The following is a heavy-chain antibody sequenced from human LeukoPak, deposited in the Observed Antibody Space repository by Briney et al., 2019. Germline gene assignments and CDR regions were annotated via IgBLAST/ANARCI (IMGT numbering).Heavy chain of an antibody. CDR2: TSYDGGNE. D-gene: IGHD3-22*01. J-gene: IGHJ4*02. CDR1: GFAFNNFA. CDR3: ARDLDDSSGSYLDY. Sequence: GGSLRLSCAVSGFAFNNFAMHWVRQPPGKGLEWVAVTSYDGGNEYYAESVQGRFTITRDNSKNTLYLQMNGLRGEDTAVYYCARDLDDSSGSYLDYWGQGTLVTVSS. V-gene: IGHV3-30*03.